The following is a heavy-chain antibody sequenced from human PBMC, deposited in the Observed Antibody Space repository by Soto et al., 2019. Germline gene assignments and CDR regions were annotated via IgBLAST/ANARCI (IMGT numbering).Heavy chain of an antibody. V-gene: IGHV3-23*01. CDR1: GFTFSSYA. D-gene: IGHD3-16*02. Sequence: AGGSLRLSCAASGFTFSSYAMSWVRQAPGKGLEWVSAISGSGGSTYYADSVKGRFTISRDNSKNTLYLQMNSLRAEDTAVYYCAKPNTGSRVIVIYFDYWGQGTLVTVSS. J-gene: IGHJ4*02. CDR3: AKPNTGSRVIVIYFDY. CDR2: ISGSGGST.